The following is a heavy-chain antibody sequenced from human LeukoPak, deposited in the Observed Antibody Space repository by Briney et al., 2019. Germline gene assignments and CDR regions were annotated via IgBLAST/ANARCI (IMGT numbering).Heavy chain of an antibody. CDR1: GGTFKNYA. CDR2: INPNSGGT. CDR3: ARDLAVAGTMVEFDY. J-gene: IGHJ4*02. Sequence: ASVKVSCKASGGTFKNYAISWVRQAPGQGLEWMGWINPNSGGTNYAQKFQGRVTMTRDTSISAAYMELSRLRSDDTAVYYCARDLAVAGTMVEFDYWGQGTLVTVSS. V-gene: IGHV1-2*02. D-gene: IGHD6-19*01.